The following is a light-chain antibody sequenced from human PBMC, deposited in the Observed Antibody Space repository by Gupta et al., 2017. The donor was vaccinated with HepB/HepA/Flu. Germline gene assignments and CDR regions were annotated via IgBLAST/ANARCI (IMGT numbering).Light chain of an antibody. CDR3: QQSYSTPTT. Sequence: DIQMTQSPSSLSASVGDRVPITSRTRKSISVYLNWYQQKPGKAPKLLMYVASMVQTGVPSRFSGSGSGTDFTLTISRLQPEDFATYYCQQSYSTPTTFGQGTKVEIK. CDR2: VAS. J-gene: IGKJ1*01. V-gene: IGKV1-39*01. CDR1: KSISVY.